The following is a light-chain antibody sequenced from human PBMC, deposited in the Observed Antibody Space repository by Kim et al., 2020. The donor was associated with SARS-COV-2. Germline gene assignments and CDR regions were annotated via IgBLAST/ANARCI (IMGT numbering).Light chain of an antibody. Sequence: PGERATLACRASQSVSSYLAWYQQKPGQAPRLLIYDAANRATGIPARFSGSGSGTDFTLTISSLEPEDFAVYYCQQRSNWPPVLTFGGGTKVDIK. V-gene: IGKV3-11*01. J-gene: IGKJ4*01. CDR1: QSVSSY. CDR2: DAA. CDR3: QQRSNWPPVLT.